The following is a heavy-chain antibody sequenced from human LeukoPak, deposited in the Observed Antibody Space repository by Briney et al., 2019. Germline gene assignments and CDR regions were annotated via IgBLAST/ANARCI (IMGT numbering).Heavy chain of an antibody. V-gene: IGHV4-59*01. J-gene: IGHJ4*02. Sequence: PSETLSLTCTVSGGSISSYYWSWIRQPPGKGLEWIGYIYYSGSTNYNPSLKSRVTISVDTSKNQFSLKLSSVTAADTAVYYCARYDILTGYYMGYFDYWGQGTLVTVSS. CDR1: GGSISSYY. D-gene: IGHD3-9*01. CDR3: ARYDILTGYYMGYFDY. CDR2: IYYSGST.